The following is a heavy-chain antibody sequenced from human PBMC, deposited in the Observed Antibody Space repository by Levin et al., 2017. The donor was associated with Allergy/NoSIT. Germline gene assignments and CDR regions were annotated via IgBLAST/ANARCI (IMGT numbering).Heavy chain of an antibody. Sequence: LSLTCVTSGFTFSNYEMNWVRQAPGKGLEWVSYISSRDNTKYYADSVKGRFTISRDNAKNSLYLPMNSLRAEDRSVYYCAKGFDEWGQGTLVTVSS. CDR3: AKGFDE. CDR1: GFTFSNYE. J-gene: IGHJ4*02. V-gene: IGHV3-48*03. CDR2: ISSRDNTK.